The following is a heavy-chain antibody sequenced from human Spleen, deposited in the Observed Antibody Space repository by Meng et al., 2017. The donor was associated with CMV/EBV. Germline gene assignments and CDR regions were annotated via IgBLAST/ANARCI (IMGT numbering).Heavy chain of an antibody. CDR3: ARDGRQQSMAAKTYYYYGMDV. D-gene: IGHD1-26*01. J-gene: IGHJ6*02. CDR1: GFTFDDYA. CDR2: ISWNSGSI. Sequence: GGSLRLSCAASGFTFDDYAMHWVRQAPGKGLEWVSGISWNSGSIGYADSVKGRFTISRDNAKNSLYLQMNSLRAEDTALYYCARDGRQQSMAAKTYYYYGMDVWGQGTTVTVSS. V-gene: IGHV3-9*01.